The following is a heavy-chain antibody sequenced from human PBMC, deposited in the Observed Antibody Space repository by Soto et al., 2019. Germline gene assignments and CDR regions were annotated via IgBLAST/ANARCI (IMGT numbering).Heavy chain of an antibody. CDR2: IYDTGST. J-gene: IGHJ4*02. CDR1: GGSISGYY. Sequence: PSETLSLTCTVSGGSISGYYWSWIRQPPGKGLEWIGYIYDTGSTNYNPSLKSRLSFSVDTSKNQFSLKLSSVTAADTAVYYCARYYCSSVTGYYFDYWGQGTLVTVSS. D-gene: IGHD2-2*01. CDR3: ARYYCSSVTGYYFDY. V-gene: IGHV4-59*01.